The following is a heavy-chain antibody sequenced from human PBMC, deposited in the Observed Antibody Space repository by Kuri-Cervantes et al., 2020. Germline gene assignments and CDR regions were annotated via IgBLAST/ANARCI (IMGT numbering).Heavy chain of an antibody. CDR1: GGSFSGYY. CDR3: ARGLGGYCSSTSCHWFDP. CDR2: INHSGST. D-gene: IGHD2-2*01. V-gene: IGHV4-34*01. Sequence: SETLSLTCAVYGGSFSGYYWSWIRQPPGKGLEWIGEINHSGSTNYNPSLKSRVTISVDTSKNQFSLKLSSVTAADTAVYYCARGLGGYCSSTSCHWFDPWGQGTLVTVSS. J-gene: IGHJ5*02.